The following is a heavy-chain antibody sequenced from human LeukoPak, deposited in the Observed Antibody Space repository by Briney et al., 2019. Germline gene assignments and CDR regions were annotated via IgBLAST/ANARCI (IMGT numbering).Heavy chain of an antibody. V-gene: IGHV3-30*03. D-gene: IGHD3-10*01. CDR2: ISYDGSNK. CDR3: ARAAHRGFSFDS. CDR1: GFTFSSYG. J-gene: IGHJ4*02. Sequence: GGSLRLSCAASGFTFSSYGMHWVRQAPGKGLEWVAVISYDGSNKYYADSVKGRFTISRDNSKNTLYLQMNSLRADDTAMYYCARAAHRGFSFDSWGQGTLVTVSS.